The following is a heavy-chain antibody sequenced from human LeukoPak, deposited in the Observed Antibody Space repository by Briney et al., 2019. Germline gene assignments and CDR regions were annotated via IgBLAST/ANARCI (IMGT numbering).Heavy chain of an antibody. D-gene: IGHD3-10*01. Sequence: GRSLRLSCAASGFTFSSYSMNWVRQAPGKGLEWVSSISSSSSYIYYADSVKGRFTISRDNAKNSLYLQMNSLRAEDTAVYYCARDLGRASYYYGSGSPWGQGTLVTVSS. CDR3: ARDLGRASYYYGSGSP. V-gene: IGHV3-21*01. CDR1: GFTFSSYS. CDR2: ISSSSSYI. J-gene: IGHJ4*02.